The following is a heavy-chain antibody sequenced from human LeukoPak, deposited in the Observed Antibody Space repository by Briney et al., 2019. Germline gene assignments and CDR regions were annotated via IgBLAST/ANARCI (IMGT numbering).Heavy chain of an antibody. V-gene: IGHV4-59*01. J-gene: IGHJ6*02. CDR3: AGRRDGYNLHYYYGMDV. Sequence: SETLSLTCAVYGGSFSGYYWSWIRQPPGKGLEWIGYIYYSGSTNYNPSLKSRVTISVDTSKNQFSLKLSSVTAADTAVYYCAGRRDGYNLHYYYGMDVWGQGTTVTVSS. CDR2: IYYSGST. D-gene: IGHD5-12*01. CDR1: GGSFSGYY.